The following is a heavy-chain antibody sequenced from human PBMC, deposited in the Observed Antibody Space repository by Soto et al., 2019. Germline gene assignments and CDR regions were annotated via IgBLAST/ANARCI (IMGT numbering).Heavy chain of an antibody. D-gene: IGHD4-17*01. CDR3: ARDSIRGFYGDPTDYYGMDV. CDR1: GGTFSSYA. V-gene: IGHV1-69*13. J-gene: IGHJ6*02. CDR2: IIPIFGTA. Sequence: SVKVSCKASGGTFSSYAISWVRQAPGQGLEWMGGIIPIFGTANYAQKFQGRVTITADESTSTAYMELSSLRSEDTAVYYCARDSIRGFYGDPTDYYGMDVWGQGTTVTVSS.